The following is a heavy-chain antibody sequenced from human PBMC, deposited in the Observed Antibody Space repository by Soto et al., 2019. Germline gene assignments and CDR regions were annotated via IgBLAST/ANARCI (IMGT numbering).Heavy chain of an antibody. CDR3: AKDLLQWLVVGHDAFDI. Sequence: EVQLLESGGGLVQPGGSLRLSCVASGFTFTTYGMNWVRQAPGKGLEWVSGISASGDSTFNADSVKGRFTISRDNSKNTLYLQMNSLRAEDTAVYYCAKDLLQWLVVGHDAFDIWGHGTMVTVSS. CDR2: ISASGDST. J-gene: IGHJ3*02. V-gene: IGHV3-23*01. D-gene: IGHD6-19*01. CDR1: GFTFTTYG.